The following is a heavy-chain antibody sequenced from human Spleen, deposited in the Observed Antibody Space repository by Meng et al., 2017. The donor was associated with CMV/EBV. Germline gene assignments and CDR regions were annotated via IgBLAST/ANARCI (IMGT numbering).Heavy chain of an antibody. V-gene: IGHV3-30*02. D-gene: IGHD3-22*01. CDR2: IRYDGSNK. Sequence: GESLKISCAASGFTFSSYGMYWVRQAPGKGLEWVAFIRYDGSNKYYADSVKGRFTISRDNSKNTLYLQMNSLRAEDTAVYYCAKESYYYDSSGYSRYFDYWGQGTLVTVSS. CDR3: AKESYYYDSSGYSRYFDY. CDR1: GFTFSSYG. J-gene: IGHJ4*02.